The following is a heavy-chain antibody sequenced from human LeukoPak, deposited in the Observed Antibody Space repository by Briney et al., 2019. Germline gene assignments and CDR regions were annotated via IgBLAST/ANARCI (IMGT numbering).Heavy chain of an antibody. CDR1: GYIFSDYY. V-gene: IGHV1-2*02. CDR3: ARGAEAEASPLDF. J-gene: IGHJ4*02. Sequence: ASVKVSCKASGYIFSDYYMHWVRQAPGQGLEWLGWINPKSGAADYAQQFRGRVTMTRDTSINTDYMEMKRVTSDDTAVYYCARGAEAEASPLDFWGQGTLVIVS. D-gene: IGHD6-13*01. CDR2: INPKSGAA.